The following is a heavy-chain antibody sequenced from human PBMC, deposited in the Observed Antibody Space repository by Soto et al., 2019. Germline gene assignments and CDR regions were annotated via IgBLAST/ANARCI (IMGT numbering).Heavy chain of an antibody. J-gene: IGHJ3*02. CDR3: ITMVRGVPDDAFVI. CDR2: ISYDGSNK. V-gene: IGHV3-30-3*01. D-gene: IGHD3-10*01. CDR1: GFTFSSYA. Sequence: QVQLVESGGGVVQPGRSLRLSCAASGFTFSSYAMHWVRQAPGKGLEWVAVISYDGSNKYYADSVKGRFTISRDNSKNPLYLQMNSLRAEDTAVYFCITMVRGVPDDAFVIWGQGTMVTVSS.